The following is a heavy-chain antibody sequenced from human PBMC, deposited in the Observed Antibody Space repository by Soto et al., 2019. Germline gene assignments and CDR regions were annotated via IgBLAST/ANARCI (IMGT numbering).Heavy chain of an antibody. V-gene: IGHV2-5*02. D-gene: IGHD1-26*01. CDR3: AQSKWELLRAFEV. CDR1: GFSLTRSEVG. CDR2: IYGDDEK. J-gene: IGHJ3*01. Sequence: QITLKESGPTLVKPTQTLTLTCTFAGFSLTRSEVGVGWIRQPPGKALEWLALIYGDDEKLYSPSLKTRLTITRHTSENQVVLTMTNIDPVDTATYYCAQSKWELLRAFEVWGQGTMVTVSS.